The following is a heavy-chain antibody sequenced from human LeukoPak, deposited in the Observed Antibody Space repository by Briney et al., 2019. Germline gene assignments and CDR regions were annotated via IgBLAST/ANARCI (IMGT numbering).Heavy chain of an antibody. Sequence: SETLSLTCTVSGGSISSSSYYWGWIRQPPGKGLEWIGSIYYSGSTYYSPSLKSRVTISVDTSKNQFSLKLSSVTAADTAVYYCARDSSGWYLFDYWGQGTLVTVSS. CDR3: ARDSSGWYLFDY. J-gene: IGHJ4*02. V-gene: IGHV4-39*02. CDR1: GGSISSSSYY. D-gene: IGHD6-19*01. CDR2: IYYSGST.